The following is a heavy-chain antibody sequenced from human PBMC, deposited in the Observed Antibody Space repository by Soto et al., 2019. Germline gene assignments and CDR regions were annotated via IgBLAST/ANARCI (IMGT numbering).Heavy chain of an antibody. CDR1: GGTFSSYA. CDR2: IIPIFGTA. J-gene: IGHJ4*02. CDR3: AREPIAAAGSTQAFDC. D-gene: IGHD6-13*01. V-gene: IGHV1-69*13. Sequence: SVKVSCKASGGTFSSYAISWVRQAPGQGLEWMGGIIPIFGTANYAQKFQGRVTITADESTSTAYMELSSLRSEDTAVYYCAREPIAAAGSTQAFDCWGRGTLVTVSS.